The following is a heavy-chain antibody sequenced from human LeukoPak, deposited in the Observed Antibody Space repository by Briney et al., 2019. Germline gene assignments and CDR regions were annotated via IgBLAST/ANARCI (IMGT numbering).Heavy chain of an antibody. CDR2: IIPIFGTA. V-gene: IGHV1-69*13. D-gene: IGHD4-23*01. CDR3: ARDDTQGHDYGGNVGVY. CDR1: GGTFSSYA. J-gene: IGHJ4*02. Sequence: SVKVSCKASGGTFSSYAISWVRQAPGQGLEWMGGIIPIFGTANYAQKFQGRVTITADESTSTAYMELRSLRSEDTAVYYCARDDTQGHDYGGNVGVYWGQRTLVTVSS.